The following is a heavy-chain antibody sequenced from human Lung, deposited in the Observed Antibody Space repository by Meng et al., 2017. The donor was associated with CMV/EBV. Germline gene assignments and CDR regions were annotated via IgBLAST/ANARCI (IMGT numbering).Heavy chain of an antibody. J-gene: IGHJ4*02. D-gene: IGHD1-26*01. V-gene: IGHV4-61*01. CDR1: GGSVNSPNYY. CDR3: ARQWAGSSFDY. CDR2: ISYSGST. Sequence: CSFSGGSVNSPNYYWSWIRQSPGKGLEWIGYISYSGSTTYNPSLNSRVTIAMDKSKNQFSLNLFSLTPADSALYYCARQWAGSSFDYWGQGALVTVSS.